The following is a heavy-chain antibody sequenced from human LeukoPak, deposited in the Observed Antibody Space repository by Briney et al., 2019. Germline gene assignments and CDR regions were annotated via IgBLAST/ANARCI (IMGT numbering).Heavy chain of an antibody. CDR2: INPSGGST. V-gene: IGHV1-46*01. CDR3: ARGENWKYLGQNWFDP. D-gene: IGHD1-7*01. Sequence: ASVKVSCKASGYTFTSYYMHWVRQAPGQGLEWMGVINPSGGSTSYAQKFQGRVTMTRDTSTSTGYMELSSLRSEDTAVYYCARGENWKYLGQNWFDPWGQGTLVTVSS. CDR1: GYTFTSYY. J-gene: IGHJ5*02.